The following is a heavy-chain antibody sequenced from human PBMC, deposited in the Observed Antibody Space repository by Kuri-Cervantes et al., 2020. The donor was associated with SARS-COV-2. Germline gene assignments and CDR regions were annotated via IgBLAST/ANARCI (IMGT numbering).Heavy chain of an antibody. D-gene: IGHD7-27*01. CDR2: ISGSGGST. CDR3: ARDLRLGKSLDY. V-gene: IGHV3-11*04. CDR1: GFTFSDYY. J-gene: IGHJ4*02. Sequence: GGSLRLSCAVSGFTFSDYYMSWVRQAPGKGLEWVSAISGSGGSTYYADSVKGRFTISRDNAKNSLYLQMSSLRAEDTAVYYCARDLRLGKSLDYWGQGTLVTVSS.